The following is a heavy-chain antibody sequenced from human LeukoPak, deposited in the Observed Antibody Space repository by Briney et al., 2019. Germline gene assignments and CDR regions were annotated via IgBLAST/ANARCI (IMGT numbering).Heavy chain of an antibody. Sequence: NPGGPLRLSCAASGFTFSEYYMTCLRQAPGKGLEWGSYITSSGYYTNSGDYVKGRFTMSRDNAKKSLYLQMDSLRAEDTAVYYCARVSKAANPPSDSPWFDRWGQGTLVTVSS. D-gene: IGHD2-15*01. CDR1: GFTFSEYY. CDR2: ITSSGYYT. J-gene: IGHJ5*02. CDR3: ARVSKAANPPSDSPWFDR. V-gene: IGHV3-11*05.